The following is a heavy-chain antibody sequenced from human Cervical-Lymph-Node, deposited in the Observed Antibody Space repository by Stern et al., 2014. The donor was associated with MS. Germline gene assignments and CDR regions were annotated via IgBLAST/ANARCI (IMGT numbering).Heavy chain of an antibody. V-gene: IGHV1-46*01. J-gene: IGHJ5*02. CDR2: INPSGGST. Sequence: VKLVQSGAEVKKPGASVKVSCKASGYTFTTYYMHWVRQAPGPGLEWLGIINPSGGSTTYAQKFQGRVTMTRDTSTSTVYMELSSLRSEDTAVYYCARGYCTGGVCPNWFDPWGQGTLVTVSS. CDR1: GYTFTTYY. D-gene: IGHD2-8*02. CDR3: ARGYCTGGVCPNWFDP.